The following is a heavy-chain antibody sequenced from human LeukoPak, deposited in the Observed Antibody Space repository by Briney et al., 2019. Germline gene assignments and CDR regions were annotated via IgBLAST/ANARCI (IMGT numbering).Heavy chain of an antibody. J-gene: IGHJ6*03. CDR2: ISYDGNND. V-gene: IGHV3-30-3*01. CDR3: ARDRPPRGGHSSPYYFFYMDV. D-gene: IGHD2-15*01. CDR1: EFTFINYA. Sequence: GGSLRLSCAASEFTFINYAMNWVRQAPGKGLEWLALISYDGNNDYYADSVKGRFIISRDNAKSTLYLQMNSLRVEDTAVYYCARDRPPRGGHSSPYYFFYMDVWGKGTTVAVSS.